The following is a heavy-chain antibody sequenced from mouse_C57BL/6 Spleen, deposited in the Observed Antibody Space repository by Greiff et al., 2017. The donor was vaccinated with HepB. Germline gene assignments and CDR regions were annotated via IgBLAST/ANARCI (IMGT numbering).Heavy chain of an antibody. CDR1: GYTFTSYW. V-gene: IGHV1-69*01. CDR3: ARGETAQATFFAY. CDR2: IDPSDSYT. Sequence: VQLQQPGAELVMPGASVKLSCKASGYTFTSYWMHWVKQRPGQGLEWIGEIDPSDSYTNYNQKFKGKSTLTVDKSSSTAYMQLSSLTSEDSAVYYCARGETAQATFFAYWGQGTLVTVSA. J-gene: IGHJ3*01. D-gene: IGHD3-2*02.